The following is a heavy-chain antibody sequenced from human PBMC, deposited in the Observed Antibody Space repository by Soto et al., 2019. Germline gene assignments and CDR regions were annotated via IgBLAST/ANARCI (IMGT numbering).Heavy chain of an antibody. V-gene: IGHV4-34*01. D-gene: IGHD3-10*01. J-gene: IGHJ4*02. CDR2: INHSGST. CDR3: ARYYYGSGSYPDY. Sequence: SETLSLTCAVYGGSFSGYYWSWIRQPPGKGLEWIGEINHSGSTNYNPSLKSRVTISVDTSKNQFSLKLSSVTAADTAVYYCARYYYGSGSYPDYWGQGTLVTVSS. CDR1: GGSFSGYY.